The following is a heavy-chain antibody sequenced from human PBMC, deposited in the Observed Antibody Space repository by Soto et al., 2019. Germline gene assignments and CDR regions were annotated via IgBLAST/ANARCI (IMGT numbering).Heavy chain of an antibody. V-gene: IGHV3-21*01. CDR3: ARGATVTTDAFDI. J-gene: IGHJ3*02. CDR2: ISSSSSYI. D-gene: IGHD4-17*01. CDR1: GFTFSSYS. Sequence: GGSLRLSCAASGFTFSSYSMNWVRQAPGKGLEWVSSISSSSSYIYYADSVKGRFTISRDNAKNSLYLQMNSLRAEDTAVYYCARGATVTTDAFDIWGQGTMVTVSS.